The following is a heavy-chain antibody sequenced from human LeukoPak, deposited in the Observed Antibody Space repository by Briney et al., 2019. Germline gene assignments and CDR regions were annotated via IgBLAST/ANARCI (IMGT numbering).Heavy chain of an antibody. Sequence: GASVKVSCKASAYTFTGYYMHWVRQAPGQGLEWVGWIYPNSGGTNYAQKFQERVTITRDMSTSTAYMELSSLRSEDTAVYYCAAVDVGDYDSSGYSQYFDYWGQGTLVTVSS. J-gene: IGHJ4*02. D-gene: IGHD3-22*01. CDR2: IYPNSGGT. V-gene: IGHV1-2*02. CDR3: AAVDVGDYDSSGYSQYFDY. CDR1: AYTFTGYY.